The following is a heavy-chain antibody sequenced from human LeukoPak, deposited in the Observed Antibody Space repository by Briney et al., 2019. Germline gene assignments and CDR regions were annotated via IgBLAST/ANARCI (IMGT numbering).Heavy chain of an antibody. CDR1: GFTVRDNY. J-gene: IGHJ4*02. V-gene: IGHV3-53*01. CDR3: AGDKTTGGYYEFDY. CDR2: ICNGGDT. Sequence: GRSLRLSCAASGFTVRDNYMGWVRQAPGKGLESVLVICNGGDTYYADYADGRYTISRDTSKNTLYLQINSLRAEDTAVYFCAGDKTTGGYYEFDYWGQGALVTVSS. D-gene: IGHD1-26*01.